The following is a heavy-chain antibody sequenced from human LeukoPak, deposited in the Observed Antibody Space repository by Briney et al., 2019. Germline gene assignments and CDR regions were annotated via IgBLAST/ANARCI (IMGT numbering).Heavy chain of an antibody. CDR2: ISAYNGNT. Sequence: ASVKVSCKASGGTFSSYAISWVRQAPGQGLEWMGWISAYNGNTNYAQKLQGRVTMTTDTSTSTAYMELRSLRSDDTAVYYCARGVKGGIVATIPFDYWGQGTLVTVSS. J-gene: IGHJ4*02. V-gene: IGHV1-18*01. CDR1: GGTFSSYA. D-gene: IGHD5-12*01. CDR3: ARGVKGGIVATIPFDY.